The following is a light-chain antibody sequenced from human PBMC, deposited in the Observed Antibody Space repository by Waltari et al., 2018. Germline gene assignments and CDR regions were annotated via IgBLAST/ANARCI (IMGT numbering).Light chain of an antibody. CDR2: DVS. V-gene: IGLV2-14*01. CDR3: SSYTSSSTWV. J-gene: IGLJ3*02. Sequence: QSALTQPASVSGSPGQSITISCTGTSSDVGGYNYVSWYQQHPGKAPKVMIYDVSKRPAGGSNRFSGSKSGKAASLAITGRQADDEADYYCSSYTSSSTWVFGGGTKLTVL. CDR1: SSDVGGYNY.